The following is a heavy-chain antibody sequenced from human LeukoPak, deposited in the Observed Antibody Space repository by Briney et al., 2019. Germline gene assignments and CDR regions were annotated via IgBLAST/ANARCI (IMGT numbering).Heavy chain of an antibody. CDR3: ARAVTYYDFWSGYQTSNNWFDP. CDR1: GGSFSGYY. J-gene: IGHJ5*02. Sequence: SETLSLTCAVYGGSFSGYYWSWIRQPPGKGLEWIGEINHSGSTNYNPSLKSRVTISVDTSKNQFSLKLSSVTAADTAVYYCARAVTYYDFWSGYQTSNNWFDPWGQGTLVTVSS. D-gene: IGHD3-3*01. CDR2: INHSGST. V-gene: IGHV4-34*01.